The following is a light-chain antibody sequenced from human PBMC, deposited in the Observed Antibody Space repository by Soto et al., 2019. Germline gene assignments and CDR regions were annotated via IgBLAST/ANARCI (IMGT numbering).Light chain of an antibody. V-gene: IGLV1-44*01. Sequence: QSVLTQPLSASGTPGQRATISCSGSSSNIGSNTVNWYQQLPGTAPKLLIYSNNQRPSGVPDRFSGSKSGTSASLAISGLQSEDEADYYCAAWDDSLNGLVFGGGTKLTVL. CDR1: SSNIGSNT. CDR2: SNN. J-gene: IGLJ3*02. CDR3: AAWDDSLNGLV.